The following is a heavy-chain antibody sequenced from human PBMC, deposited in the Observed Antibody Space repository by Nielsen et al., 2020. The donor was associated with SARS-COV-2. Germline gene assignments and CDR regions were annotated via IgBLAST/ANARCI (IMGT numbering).Heavy chain of an antibody. V-gene: IGHV4-39*07. J-gene: IGHJ6*03. CDR1: GGSISSSRYY. CDR3: ASDSSSWSYYYYYYMDV. CDR2: IYYSGST. Sequence: SETLSLTCTVSGGSISSSRYYWGWIRQPPGKGLEWIGSIYYSGSTYYNPSLKSRVTISVDTSKNQFSLKLSSVTAADTAVYYCASDSSSWSYYYYYYMDVWGKGTTVTVSS. D-gene: IGHD6-13*01.